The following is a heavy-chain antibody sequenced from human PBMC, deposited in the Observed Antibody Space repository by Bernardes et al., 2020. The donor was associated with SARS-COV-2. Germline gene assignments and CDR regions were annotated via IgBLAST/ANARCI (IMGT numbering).Heavy chain of an antibody. D-gene: IGHD6-13*01. CDR1: GYTFTSYG. V-gene: IGHV1-18*01. CDR2: ISAYNGNT. CDR3: ARRGESSSRRSQGYYYYYYGMDV. Sequence: ASVKVSCKASGYTFTSYGISWVRQAPGQGLEWMGWISAYNGNTNYAQKLQGRVTMTTDTSTSTAYMELRSLRSDDTAVYYCARRGESSSRRSQGYYYYYYGMDVWGQGTTVTVSS. J-gene: IGHJ6*02.